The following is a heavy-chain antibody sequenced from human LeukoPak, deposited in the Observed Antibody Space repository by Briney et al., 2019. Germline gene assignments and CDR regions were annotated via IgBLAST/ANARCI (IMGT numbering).Heavy chain of an antibody. V-gene: IGHV3-23*01. CDR2: ISGSGGST. CDR3: AKSKPRLITVTTGYFDY. D-gene: IGHD4-17*01. Sequence: PGGSLRLSCAVSGFTFSSYAMSWVRQAPGKGLEWVSAISGSGGSTSYADSVKGRFTISRDNSKNTVYLQMNSLRAEDTAIYYCAKSKPRLITVTTGYFDYWGQGTLVTVSS. CDR1: GFTFSSYA. J-gene: IGHJ4*02.